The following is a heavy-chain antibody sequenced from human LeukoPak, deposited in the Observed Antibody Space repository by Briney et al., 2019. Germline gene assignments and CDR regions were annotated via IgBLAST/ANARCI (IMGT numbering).Heavy chain of an antibody. CDR3: AKDHGRDYYGSGRYDY. CDR1: GFTFGDYF. V-gene: IGHV3-23*01. J-gene: IGHJ4*02. Sequence: GGSLRLSCEASGFTFGDYFMTWIRQAPGKGLEWLAYISGSGGSTYYADSVKGRFTISRDNSKNTLYLQMNSLRAEDTAVYYCAKDHGRDYYGSGRYDYWGQGTLVTVSS. CDR2: ISGSGGST. D-gene: IGHD3-10*01.